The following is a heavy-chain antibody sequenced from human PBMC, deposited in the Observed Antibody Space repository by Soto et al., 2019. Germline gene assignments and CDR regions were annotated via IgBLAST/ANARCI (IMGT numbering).Heavy chain of an antibody. CDR2: IGGSGGNR. Sequence: EVQLLESGGGLVQPGGSLSLSCAASGFTFNAYAMTWVRQAPGKGLEWVSAIGGSGGNRYYAASVRGRFTISRDNSKDTVDLQMNSLRVEDTAVYYCARVASDYINSVDHWGQGILVSVSS. CDR3: ARVASDYINSVDH. D-gene: IGHD4-4*01. CDR1: GFTFNAYA. V-gene: IGHV3-23*01. J-gene: IGHJ4*02.